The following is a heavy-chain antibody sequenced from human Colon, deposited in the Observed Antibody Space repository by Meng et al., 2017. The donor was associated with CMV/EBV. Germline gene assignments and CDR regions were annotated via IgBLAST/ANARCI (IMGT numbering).Heavy chain of an antibody. CDR3: ARGFGLTTVTSYFDF. V-gene: IGHV1-69*05. D-gene: IGHD4-17*01. J-gene: IGHJ4*02. CDR1: GGAISRFA. CDR2: SIPILEAA. Sequence: SVKVSCKASGGAISRFAINWVRQAPVQGLEWLGGSIPILEAANYARKFLGRVTITTDDSTNTAYMEMSSLTSEDTAVYFCARGFGLTTVTSYFDFWGQGTLVTVSS.